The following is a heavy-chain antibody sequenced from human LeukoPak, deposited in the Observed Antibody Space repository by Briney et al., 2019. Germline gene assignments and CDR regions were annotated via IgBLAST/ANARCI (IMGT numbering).Heavy chain of an antibody. CDR3: ARRVWGLSGFDY. J-gene: IGHJ4*02. D-gene: IGHD3-9*01. CDR2: IYHGGST. Sequence: SETLSLTCAVSGDSIRSTNWWSWVRQSPEKGLEWIGEIYHGGSTNYNPSLMSRVTISVDKSKNHFSLKLISVTAADTAVYYCARRVWGLSGFDYWGQGTLVTVSS. V-gene: IGHV4-4*02. CDR1: GDSIRSTNW.